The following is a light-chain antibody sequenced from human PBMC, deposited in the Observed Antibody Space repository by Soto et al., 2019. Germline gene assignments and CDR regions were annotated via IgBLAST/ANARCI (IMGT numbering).Light chain of an antibody. V-gene: IGKV1-39*01. J-gene: IGKJ1*01. CDR3: QQNDISPRT. Sequence: DIQMTQAPSSLSASVGDRVTITCRASQSISSYLNWYQQRPGKAPRLLIYDASTLQSGVPSRFSGSGYGTDFSLTTTSLQPEDFATYFCQQNDISPRTFGQGTKVDIK. CDR2: DAS. CDR1: QSISSY.